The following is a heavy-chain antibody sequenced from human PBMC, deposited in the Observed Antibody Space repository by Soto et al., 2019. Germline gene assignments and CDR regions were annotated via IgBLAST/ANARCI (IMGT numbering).Heavy chain of an antibody. CDR1: GGSISGYY. J-gene: IGHJ6*02. D-gene: IGHD1-1*01. CDR3: ARDKSHIGATGTHCLSGMVV. CDR2: IYHSGST. Sequence: QVQLQESGPGLVKPSETLSLTCTVSGGSISGYYWSWIRQPPGKGLEWIGYIYHSGSTNYTPSLKSRVTRSRATSKNQTSLQLGSVTAADTAVYYCARDKSHIGATGTHCLSGMVVWGQGTTVTVSS. V-gene: IGHV4-59*01.